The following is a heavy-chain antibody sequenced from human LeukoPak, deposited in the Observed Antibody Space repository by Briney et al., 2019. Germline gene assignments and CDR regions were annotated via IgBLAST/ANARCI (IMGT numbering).Heavy chain of an antibody. CDR3: ARGRTRSRFNYYYYGMDV. Sequence: SETLSLTCTVSGGSISSYYWSWIRQPAGKGLGWIGRIYTSGSTNYNPSLKSRVTMSVDTSKNQFSLKLSSVTAADTAVYYCARGRTRSRFNYYYYGMDVWGQGTTVTVSS. D-gene: IGHD1-14*01. CDR1: GGSISSYY. CDR2: IYTSGST. V-gene: IGHV4-4*07. J-gene: IGHJ6*02.